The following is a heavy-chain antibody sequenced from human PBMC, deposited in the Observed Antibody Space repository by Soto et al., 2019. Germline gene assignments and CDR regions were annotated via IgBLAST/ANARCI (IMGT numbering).Heavy chain of an antibody. J-gene: IGHJ6*02. CDR2: IYYTGDT. Sequence: SETLSVTCTVSGDSTGTYYWHCIRLPPGKGLEWIGYIYYTGDTNYNPSLKSRVPISIDTSKNQLSLKLSSVTAADTAVYYCARGRILDWLSKYYYYYGMDVWAQGTTVTVSS. CDR3: ARGRILDWLSKYYYYYGMDV. V-gene: IGHV4-59*01. CDR1: GDSTGTYY. D-gene: IGHD3-3*01.